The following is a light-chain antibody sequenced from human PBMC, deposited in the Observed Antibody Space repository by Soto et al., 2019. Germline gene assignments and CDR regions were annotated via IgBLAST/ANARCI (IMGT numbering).Light chain of an antibody. CDR1: ESVSRY. CDR3: QQGTNRPPRT. J-gene: IGKJ1*01. CDR2: DVS. Sequence: EVVLTQSPATLSLSPGESATLSCRASESVSRYLAWYQQRPGQAPRLLMYDVSNRATGIPARFSGSGSGTDFTLTISSLEPEDFAIYYCQQGTNRPPRTFGQGTKVEI. V-gene: IGKV3-11*01.